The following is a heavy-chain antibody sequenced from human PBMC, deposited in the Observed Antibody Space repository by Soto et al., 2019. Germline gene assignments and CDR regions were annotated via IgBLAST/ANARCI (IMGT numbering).Heavy chain of an antibody. Sequence: EVQLLESGGGLVQPGESLRLSCAASGFTFRTYAMSWVRQAPGKGLEWVAAITGGGDSAYYAAFVKGRFTISRDNSKNTLFVEMNSLRADDTGIYYGTKVVVAVAHFWGEGTLITVSS. CDR1: GFTFRTYA. V-gene: IGHV3-23*01. CDR3: TKVVVAVAHF. CDR2: ITGGGDSA. D-gene: IGHD6-19*01. J-gene: IGHJ1*01.